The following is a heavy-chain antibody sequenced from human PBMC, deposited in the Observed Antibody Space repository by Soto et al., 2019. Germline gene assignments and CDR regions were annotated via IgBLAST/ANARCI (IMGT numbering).Heavy chain of an antibody. V-gene: IGHV6-1*01. Sequence: SQTLSLTFVISGDSVSSNSAAWNWIRQSPSRGLEWLGRTYYRSKWYNDYAVSVKSRITINPDTSKNQFSLQLNSVTPEDTAVYYCARGSRAIVACSGGSCCSEETRHNWFDPWGQGTLVTVSS. CDR3: ARGSRAIVACSGGSCCSEETRHNWFDP. CDR2: TYYRSKWYN. D-gene: IGHD2-15*01. CDR1: GDSVSSNSAA. J-gene: IGHJ5*02.